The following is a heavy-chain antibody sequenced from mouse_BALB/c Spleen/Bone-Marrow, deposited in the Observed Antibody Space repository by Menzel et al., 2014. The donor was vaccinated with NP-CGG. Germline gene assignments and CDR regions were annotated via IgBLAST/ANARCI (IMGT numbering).Heavy chain of an antibody. J-gene: IGHJ2*01. CDR2: IYPGNVNT. Sequence: VKLQESGPELVKPGASVRISCKASDYTFTSYYIHWVKQRPGQGLEWIGWIYPGNVNTKYNEKFKGKATLTADKSSSTAYMQLSSLTSEDSAVYFCASGDYWGQGTTLTVSS. CDR3: ASGDY. V-gene: IGHV1S56*01. CDR1: DYTFTSYY.